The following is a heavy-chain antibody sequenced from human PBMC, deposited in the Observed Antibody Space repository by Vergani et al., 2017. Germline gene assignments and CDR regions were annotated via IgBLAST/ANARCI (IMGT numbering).Heavy chain of an antibody. CDR1: GFTFSSYG. J-gene: IGHJ6*02. CDR2: ISYDGSNK. CDR3: AKDPMVQLERRDDAYYYYYGMDV. V-gene: IGHV3-30*18. Sequence: VQLVESGGGLVQPGGSLRLSCAASGFTFSSYGMHWVRQAPGKGLEWVAVISYDGSNKYYADSVKGRFTISRDNSKNTLYLQMNSLRAEDTAVYYCAKDPMVQLERRDDAYYYYYGMDVWGQGTTVTVSS. D-gene: IGHD1-1*01.